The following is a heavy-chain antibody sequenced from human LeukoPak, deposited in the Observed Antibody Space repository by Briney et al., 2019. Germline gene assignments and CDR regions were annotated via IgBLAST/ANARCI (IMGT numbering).Heavy chain of an antibody. Sequence: GGSLRLSCAASGFTFSNAWMSWVRQAPGKGLEWVGRIKSKTDGGTTDYAAPVKGRFTISRDDSKNTLYLQMNSLKTEDTAVYYCTTKTARSGWSYYYYYYMDVWGKGTTVTISS. CDR3: TTKTARSGWSYYYYYYMDV. V-gene: IGHV3-15*01. CDR1: GFTFSNAW. J-gene: IGHJ6*03. CDR2: IKSKTDGGTT. D-gene: IGHD6-19*01.